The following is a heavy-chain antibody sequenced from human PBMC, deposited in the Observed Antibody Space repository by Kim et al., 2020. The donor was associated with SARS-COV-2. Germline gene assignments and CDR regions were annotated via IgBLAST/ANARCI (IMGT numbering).Heavy chain of an antibody. CDR3: AKDQGLEFDY. Sequence: TTYYADSVKGRFTISRDNSKNTLYLQMNSLRAEDTAVYYCAKDQGLEFDYWGQGTLVTVSS. V-gene: IGHV3-23*01. J-gene: IGHJ4*02. CDR2: TT.